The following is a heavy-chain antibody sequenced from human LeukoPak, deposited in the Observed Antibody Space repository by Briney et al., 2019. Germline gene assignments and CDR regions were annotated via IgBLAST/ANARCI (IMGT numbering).Heavy chain of an antibody. J-gene: IGHJ4*02. CDR2: IYPGYSRT. V-gene: IGHV5-51*01. CDR1: GYTFATYW. D-gene: IGHD2-2*01. Sequence: GESLKISCKGSGYTFATYWIGWVRQMPGKGLEWMGIIYPGYSRTTYSPSFQGQVTISADKSISTAYLQWSSLKASDTAIYYCVRHLGDSTSCPNYWGPGTLITVAS. CDR3: VRHLGDSTSCPNY.